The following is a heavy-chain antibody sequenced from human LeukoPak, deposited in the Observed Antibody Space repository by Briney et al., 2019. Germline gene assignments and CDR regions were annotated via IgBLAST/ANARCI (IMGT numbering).Heavy chain of an antibody. Sequence: PSETLSLTCTVSGGSISSGGYYWSWIRQHPGQGLEWIGYIYYSGSTYYNPSLKSRVTISVDTSKNQFSLKLSSVTAADTAVYYCARSSGPNDAFDIWGQGTMVTVSS. CDR2: IYYSGST. J-gene: IGHJ3*02. V-gene: IGHV4-31*03. CDR3: ARSSGPNDAFDI. CDR1: GGSISSGGYY. D-gene: IGHD3-22*01.